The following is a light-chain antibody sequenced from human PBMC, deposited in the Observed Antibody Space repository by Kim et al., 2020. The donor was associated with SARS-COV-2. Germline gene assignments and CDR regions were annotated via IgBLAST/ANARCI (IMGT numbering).Light chain of an antibody. CDR2: EVN. J-gene: IGLJ3*02. Sequence: GQPITISCTGTSSDVGSYNLVSWYQHHPGKAPKFIIFEVNKRPSGVSHRFSGSKSGSTASLTISGLQAEDEADYFCCSYADIYTLVFGGGTQLTVL. V-gene: IGLV2-23*02. CDR3: CSYADIYTLV. CDR1: SSDVGSYNL.